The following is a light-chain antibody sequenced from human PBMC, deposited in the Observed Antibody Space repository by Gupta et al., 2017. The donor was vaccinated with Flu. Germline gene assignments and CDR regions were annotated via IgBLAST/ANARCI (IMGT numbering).Light chain of an antibody. CDR2: GAS. CDR1: QSVSSN. Sequence: EIVMTQSPATLSVSPGERATLSCRASQSVSSNLAWYQQTPGQAPRLLIYGASTRATGIPARFSGSGSGTEFTLTISSLQSEEFAVYYCQQYNNWPGTFGQGTKVEIK. CDR3: QQYNNWPGT. V-gene: IGKV3-15*01. J-gene: IGKJ1*01.